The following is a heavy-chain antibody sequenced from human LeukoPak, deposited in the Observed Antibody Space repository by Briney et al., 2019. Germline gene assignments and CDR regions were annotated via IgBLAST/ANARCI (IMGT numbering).Heavy chain of an antibody. J-gene: IGHJ6*02. D-gene: IGHD4-23*01. V-gene: IGHV3-13*01. CDR3: ARVYGGNSGGYYYGMDV. CDR1: GFAFSSYD. Sequence: GGSLRLSCAASGFAFSSYDMHWVRQAIGQGLEWVSAIGSAGDTYYPGSVKGRFTISRENAKNSLYLQMNSLRDEDTALYHCARVYGGNSGGYYYGMDVWGQGTTVTVSS. CDR2: IGSAGDT.